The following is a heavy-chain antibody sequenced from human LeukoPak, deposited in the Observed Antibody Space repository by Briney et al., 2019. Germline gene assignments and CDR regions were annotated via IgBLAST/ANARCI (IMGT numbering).Heavy chain of an antibody. D-gene: IGHD6-19*01. Sequence: PGRSLRLSCAASGFTFSSYGMNWVRQAPGKGLEWVSSISSSSSYIYYADSVKGRFTISRDNAKNSLYLQMNSLRAEDTAVYYCARDSSGWYYFDYWGQGTLVTVSS. V-gene: IGHV3-21*01. CDR1: GFTFSSYG. CDR2: ISSSSSYI. J-gene: IGHJ4*02. CDR3: ARDSSGWYYFDY.